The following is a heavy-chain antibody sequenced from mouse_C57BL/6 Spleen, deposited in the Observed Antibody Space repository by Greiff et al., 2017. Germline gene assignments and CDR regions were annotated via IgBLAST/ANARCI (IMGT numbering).Heavy chain of an antibody. CDR3: ARRENIDEGYPYYFDY. V-gene: IGHV1-59*01. J-gene: IGHJ2*01. Sequence: QVQLQQPGAELVRPGTSVKLSCKASGYTFTSSWMHWVKQRPGQGLEWIGVIDPSDSYTNYTPKFKGKATLTVDTSSSTAYMQLSSLTSEDSAVYYCARRENIDEGYPYYFDYWGQGTTLTVSS. CDR2: IDPSDSYT. CDR1: GYTFTSSW. D-gene: IGHD2-3*01.